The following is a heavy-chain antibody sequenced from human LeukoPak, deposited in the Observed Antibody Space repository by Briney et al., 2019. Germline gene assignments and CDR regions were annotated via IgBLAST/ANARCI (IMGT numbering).Heavy chain of an antibody. D-gene: IGHD3-22*01. CDR1: GYSISSGYY. J-gene: IGHJ4*02. Sequence: SETLSLTCTVSGYSISSGYYCAWIRQPPGKGLEWIGSIYHSGSTYYNPSLKSRVTISVDTSKNQFSLRLSSVTAADTAVYYCARAGDYYDSNGQTLVDYWGQGTLVTVSS. CDR2: IYHSGST. V-gene: IGHV4-38-2*02. CDR3: ARAGDYYDSNGQTLVDY.